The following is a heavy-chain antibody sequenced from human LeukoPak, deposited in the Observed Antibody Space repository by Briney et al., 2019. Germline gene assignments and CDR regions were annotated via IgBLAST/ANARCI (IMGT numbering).Heavy chain of an antibody. CDR2: INPYNDNT. CDR3: ARSFSVNAFDI. J-gene: IGHJ3*02. Sequence: GASVKVSCKASDYTFTGYGINWVRQAPGQGLEWMGWINPYNDNTNYAQNLQGRVTMTTDTSTSTAYMELRSLRSDDTAVYYCARSFSVNAFDIWGQGTMVTVSS. V-gene: IGHV1-18*01. D-gene: IGHD2/OR15-2a*01. CDR1: DYTFTGYG.